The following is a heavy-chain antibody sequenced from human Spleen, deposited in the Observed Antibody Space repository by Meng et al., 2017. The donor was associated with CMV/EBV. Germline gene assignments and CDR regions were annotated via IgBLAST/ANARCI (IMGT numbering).Heavy chain of an antibody. Sequence: SVKVSCKASGGTFSSYAFSWVRQAPGQGLEWVGGIIPILNITNTAQKFQGRVTIIADKSTSTAYMTLNSLRSDDTAVYYCAREWGGLRTGTDYYYYYYGLDVWGQGTTVTVSS. J-gene: IGHJ6*02. CDR2: IIPILNIT. V-gene: IGHV1-69*10. CDR1: GGTFSSYA. D-gene: IGHD1-1*01. CDR3: AREWGGLRTGTDYYYYYYGLDV.